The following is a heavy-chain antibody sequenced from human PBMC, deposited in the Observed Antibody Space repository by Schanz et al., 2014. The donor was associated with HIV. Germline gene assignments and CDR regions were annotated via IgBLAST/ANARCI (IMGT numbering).Heavy chain of an antibody. D-gene: IGHD6-6*01. CDR1: GFTFSSYG. CDR3: AKGWRGYSISSLVDY. Sequence: QVQLVESGGGVVQPGRSLSLSCAASGFTFSSYGMYWVRQAPGKGLEWVAVISHDGSKKYYADSVRGRITISRDNSKNTLYLQMNSLRADDTAVYYCAKGWRGYSISSLVDYWGQGSLVTVSS. CDR2: ISHDGSKK. J-gene: IGHJ4*02. V-gene: IGHV3-30*18.